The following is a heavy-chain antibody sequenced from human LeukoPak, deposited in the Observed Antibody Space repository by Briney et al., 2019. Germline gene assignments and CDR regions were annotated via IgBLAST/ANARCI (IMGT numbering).Heavy chain of an antibody. V-gene: IGHV4-31*03. CDR1: ADSLSSGGHY. J-gene: IGHJ4*02. CDR2: IHHSGSS. CDR3: ARGGNRFGGFYSDY. Sequence: SETLSLTCTVSADSLSSGGHYWAWIRQLPGKGLESIGFIHHSGSSRHNPSLKDRVAISVDASRKQFALRLSSVTAAETAIYYCARGGNRFGGFYSDYWGQGIQVIVSS. D-gene: IGHD3-10*01.